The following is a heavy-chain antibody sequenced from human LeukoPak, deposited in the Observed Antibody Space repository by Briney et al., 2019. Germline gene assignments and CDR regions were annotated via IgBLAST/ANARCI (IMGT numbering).Heavy chain of an antibody. CDR2: INTNTGKP. J-gene: IGHJ4*02. CDR3: ARAASLDY. CDR1: GYTFTSYA. V-gene: IGHV7-4-1*02. Sequence: ASVKVSCKASGYTFTSYAMNWVRQAPGQGLEWMGWINTNTGKPAYAQGFTGRFVFSLDSSDSTAYLQINSLNAEGTAVYYYARAASLDYWGQGTLVTVSS. D-gene: IGHD2-2*01.